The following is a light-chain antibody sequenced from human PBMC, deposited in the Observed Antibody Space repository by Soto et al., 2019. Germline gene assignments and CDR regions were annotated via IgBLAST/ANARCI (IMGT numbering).Light chain of an antibody. J-gene: IGKJ1*01. CDR2: GAS. CDR3: QHRFNWPWT. CDR1: QSAGNF. Sequence: EIVMTQSPATLSVSPGETASLSCRASQSAGNFLAWYQQKPGQAPRLLIYGASSRATGIPDRFSGSGSGTDFTLTISRLEPEDFAVYYCQHRFNWPWTFGQGTKVDIK. V-gene: IGKV3-11*01.